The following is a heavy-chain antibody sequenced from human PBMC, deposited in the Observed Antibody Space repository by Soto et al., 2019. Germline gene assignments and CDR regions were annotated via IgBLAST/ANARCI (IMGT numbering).Heavy chain of an antibody. CDR1: GFTFSSYA. J-gene: IGHJ3*02. CDR3: AKDRSYDFWSSYTAFDI. D-gene: IGHD3-3*01. V-gene: IGHV3-23*01. Sequence: EVQLLESGGGLVQPGGSLRLSCAASGFTFSSYAMSWVRQAPGKGLEWVSGISGSGGCTYYADSVKGQFTISRDNSKNPLYLHMNGMRAKDTAVYYCAKDRSYDFWSSYTAFDIWGQGTMVT. CDR2: ISGSGGCT.